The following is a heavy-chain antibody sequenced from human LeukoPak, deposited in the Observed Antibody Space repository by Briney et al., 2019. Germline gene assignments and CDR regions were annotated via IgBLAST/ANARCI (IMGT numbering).Heavy chain of an antibody. V-gene: IGHV3-30-3*02. CDR2: ISYDGSNK. J-gene: IGHJ4*02. CDR3: AKSRYVSGSYSDY. D-gene: IGHD3-10*01. CDR1: GFTFSSYA. Sequence: GGSLRLSCAASGFTFSSYAMHWVRQAPGKGLEWVAVISYDGSNKYYADSVKGRFTISRDNSKNTLYLQMNSLRAEDTAVYYCAKSRYVSGSYSDYWGQGTLVTVSS.